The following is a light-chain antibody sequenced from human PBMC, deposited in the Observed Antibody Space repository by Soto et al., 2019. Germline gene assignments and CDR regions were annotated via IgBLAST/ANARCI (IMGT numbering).Light chain of an antibody. CDR1: QRISSN. CDR3: QHYNNWPPYT. V-gene: IGKV3D-15*01. CDR2: GAS. Sequence: EIVMTHSPATLSFWWGERATLSCRASQRISSNLAWYQQKPGQAPRLLIYGASTRATGVPARFSGSGSETDFTLTISNLQSEDCAVYYCQHYNNWPPYTFGQGTKVDIK. J-gene: IGKJ2*01.